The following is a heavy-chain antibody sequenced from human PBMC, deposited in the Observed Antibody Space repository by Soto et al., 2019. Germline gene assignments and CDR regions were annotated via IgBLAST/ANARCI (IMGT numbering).Heavy chain of an antibody. CDR1: GYTFTGYY. CDR3: GRDYCGGDCYRYYYYGMDV. Sequence: ASVKVSCKASGYTFTGYYMHWVRQAPGQGLEWMGWINPNSGGTNYAQKFQGWVTMTRDTSISTAYMELSRLRSDDTAVYYCGRDYCGGDCYRYYYYGMDVWGQGTTVTVSS. J-gene: IGHJ6*02. V-gene: IGHV1-2*04. D-gene: IGHD2-21*02. CDR2: INPNSGGT.